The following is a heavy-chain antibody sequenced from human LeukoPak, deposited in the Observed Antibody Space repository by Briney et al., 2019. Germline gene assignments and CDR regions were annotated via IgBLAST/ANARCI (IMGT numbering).Heavy chain of an antibody. J-gene: IGHJ6*02. CDR3: ARYTVTTYYYYYYGMDV. D-gene: IGHD4-11*01. CDR1: GGTFSSYA. Sequence: SVKVSCKASGGTFSSYAISWVRQAPGQGLEWMGGIIPIFGTANYAQKFRGRVTITADESTSTAYMELSSLRSEDTAVYYCARYTVTTYYYYYYGMDVWGQGTTVTVSS. V-gene: IGHV1-69*13. CDR2: IIPIFGTA.